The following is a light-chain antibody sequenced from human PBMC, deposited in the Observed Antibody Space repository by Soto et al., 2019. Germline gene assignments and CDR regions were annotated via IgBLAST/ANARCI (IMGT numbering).Light chain of an antibody. V-gene: IGKV3-15*01. J-gene: IGKJ1*01. CDR2: GAS. CDR3: QQYNNWPPWT. CDR1: QSVSSN. Sequence: EIVMTQSPATLSVSPGERATLSCRASQSVSSNLAWYQQKPGHAPRHLIYGASTRATGIPARFSGSGSGTEFTLTISSLQSEDFAVYYCQQYNNWPPWTFGQGTKVDI.